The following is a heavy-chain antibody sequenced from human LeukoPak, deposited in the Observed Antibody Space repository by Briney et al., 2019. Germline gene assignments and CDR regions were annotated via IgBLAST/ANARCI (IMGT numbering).Heavy chain of an antibody. J-gene: IGHJ1*01. D-gene: IGHD6-19*01. Sequence: PLETLSLTCNVSGAFIATSSYYWGWIRQPPGKGLEWIGSVFYSGNTYYKPSLRGRVTISVDTYNNQFSLKLSSVTAADTAVYYCASSPYSIIAVADSYFQHWGQGTLVTVSS. CDR3: ASSPYSIIAVADSYFQH. V-gene: IGHV4-39*07. CDR2: VFYSGNT. CDR1: GAFIATSSYY.